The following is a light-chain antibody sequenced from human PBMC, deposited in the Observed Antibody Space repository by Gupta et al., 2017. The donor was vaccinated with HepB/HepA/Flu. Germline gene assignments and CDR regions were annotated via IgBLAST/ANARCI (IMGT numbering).Light chain of an antibody. V-gene: IGKV1-9*01. CDR3: QIFKSYPCT. J-gene: IGKJ2*02. CDR2: AAS. Sequence: DIQLTQSPSILSASVGDRVTIACRASQGISSEVAWYQQKPGKAPKLLIYAASTLQSGVPSRFSGSGSGTEFTLTISSLQPEDCATYSCQIFKSYPCTFGEGTRVEI. CDR1: QGISSE.